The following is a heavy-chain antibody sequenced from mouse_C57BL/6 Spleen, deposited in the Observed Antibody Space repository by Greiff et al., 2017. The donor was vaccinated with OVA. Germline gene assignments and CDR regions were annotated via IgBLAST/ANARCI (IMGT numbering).Heavy chain of an antibody. CDR1: GYTFTSYW. CDR3: AYEYEAWFAF. Sequence: VQLQQPGAELVRPGSSVKLSCKASGYTFTSYWMHWVKQRPIQGLEWIGNIDPSDSETHYNQKFKDKATLTVDKSYSTAYMPLSSLTSEDSAVYYCAYEYEAWFAFWGQGTLVTVSA. D-gene: IGHD2-4*01. V-gene: IGHV1-52*01. CDR2: IDPSDSET. J-gene: IGHJ3*01.